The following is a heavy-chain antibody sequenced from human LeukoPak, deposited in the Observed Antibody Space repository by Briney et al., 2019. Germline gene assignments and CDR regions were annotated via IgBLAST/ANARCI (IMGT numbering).Heavy chain of an antibody. V-gene: IGHV4-34*01. CDR3: ARGKKDPTIFGVVRYYYYMDV. CDR2: INHSGST. CDR1: GGSFSGYY. Sequence: SETLSLTCAVYGGSFSGYYWSWIRQPPGKGLEWIGEINHSGSTNYNPSLKSRVTISVDTSKNQFSLKLSSVTAADTAVYYCARGKKDPTIFGVVRYYYYMDVWGKGTTVTVSS. D-gene: IGHD3-3*01. J-gene: IGHJ6*03.